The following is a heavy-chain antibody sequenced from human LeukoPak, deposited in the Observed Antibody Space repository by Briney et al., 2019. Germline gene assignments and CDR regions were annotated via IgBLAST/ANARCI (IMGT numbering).Heavy chain of an antibody. CDR2: ISAYNGNT. D-gene: IGHD3-3*01. J-gene: IGHJ5*02. CDR1: GYTFTSYG. CDR3: ARDKGQRLRFLEWFPFDP. Sequence: ASVKVSCKASGYTFTSYGISLVRQAPGQGLEWMGWISAYNGNTNYAQKLQGRVTMTTDTSTSIAYMELRSLRSDDTAVYYCARDKGQRLRFLEWFPFDPWGQGTLVTVSS. V-gene: IGHV1-18*01.